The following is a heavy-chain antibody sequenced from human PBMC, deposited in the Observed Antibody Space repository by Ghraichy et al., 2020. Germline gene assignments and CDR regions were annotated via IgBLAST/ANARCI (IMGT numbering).Heavy chain of an antibody. Sequence: GGSLRLSCEGFGYTFTSYWISWVRQMPGKGLEWMGRIDASNSYNDYSPSFQGHVTISVDRSINTAYLQWSSLKASDTAMYFCARHYTGSSSYYFDVWGQGTLVAVSS. J-gene: IGHJ2*01. D-gene: IGHD3-3*01. CDR2: IDASNSYN. CDR3: ARHYTGSSSYYFDV. V-gene: IGHV5-10-1*01. CDR1: GYTFTSYW.